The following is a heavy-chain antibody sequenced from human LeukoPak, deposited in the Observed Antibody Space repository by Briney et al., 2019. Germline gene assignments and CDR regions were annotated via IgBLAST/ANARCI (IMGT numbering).Heavy chain of an antibody. Sequence: ASVKVSCKASGYTFSAYGITWVRQAPGQGLEWMAWSSGTGYNMEYAQKFQGRVTMTTDTSTSTAYLELRSLRSDDTAVYYCARSRCSGSTSCYYSFFFDSWGQGSLVTVSS. D-gene: IGHD2-2*01. V-gene: IGHV1-18*01. CDR2: SSGTGYNM. CDR3: ARSRCSGSTSCYYSFFFDS. CDR1: GYTFSAYG. J-gene: IGHJ4*02.